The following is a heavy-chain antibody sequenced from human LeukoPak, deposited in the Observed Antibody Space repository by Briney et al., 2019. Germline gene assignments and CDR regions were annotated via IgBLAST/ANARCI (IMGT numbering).Heavy chain of an antibody. CDR3: ARGRVDFWSGYNYMDV. CDR2: IYYSGST. V-gene: IGHV4-59*01. Sequence: SETLSLTCTVSGGSISSYYWSWIRQPPGKGLEWIGYIYYSGSTNYNPSLKSRVTISVDTSKNQFSLKLSSVTAADTAVYYCARGRVDFWSGYNYMDVWGKGTTVTVSS. D-gene: IGHD3-3*01. CDR1: GGSISSYY. J-gene: IGHJ6*03.